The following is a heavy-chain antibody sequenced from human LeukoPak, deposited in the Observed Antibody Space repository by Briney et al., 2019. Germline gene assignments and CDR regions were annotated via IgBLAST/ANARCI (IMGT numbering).Heavy chain of an antibody. CDR2: IKQDGSEK. CDR3: ARVRTSTGYNFEY. CDR1: GFIFGSYW. V-gene: IGHV3-7*04. Sequence: GGSLRLSCAASGFIFGSYWMSWVRQATGKGLEWVANIKQDGSEKYYVDSVKGRFTISRDNAKNSLCLQMNSLRAEDTAVYYCARVRTSTGYNFEYWGQGTLVTVSS. D-gene: IGHD3-9*01. J-gene: IGHJ4*02.